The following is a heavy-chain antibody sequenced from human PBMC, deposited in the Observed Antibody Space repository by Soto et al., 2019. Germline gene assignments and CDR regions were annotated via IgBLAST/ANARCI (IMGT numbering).Heavy chain of an antibody. Sequence: SETLSLTCTVSGGSISSGDYYWSWIRQPPGKGLEWIGYIYYSGSTYYNPSLKSRVTISVDTSKNQFSLKLSSVTAADTAVYYCARVCGDIVLMGGDWFDPWGQGTLVTVSS. V-gene: IGHV4-30-4*01. CDR2: IYYSGST. CDR1: GGSISSGDYY. D-gene: IGHD2-8*01. J-gene: IGHJ5*02. CDR3: ARVCGDIVLMGGDWFDP.